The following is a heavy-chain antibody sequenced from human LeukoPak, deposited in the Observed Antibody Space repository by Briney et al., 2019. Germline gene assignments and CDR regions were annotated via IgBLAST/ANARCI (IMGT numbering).Heavy chain of an antibody. Sequence: GGSLRLSCAASGFTVSSNYMSWVRQAPGKGLEWVSVIYSGGSTYYADSVKGRFTISRDNSKNMLYLQMNSLRAEDTAVYYCARDPLYGYFDYWGQGTLVTVSS. CDR3: ARDPLYGYFDY. V-gene: IGHV3-66*02. CDR2: IYSGGST. D-gene: IGHD4-17*01. CDR1: GFTVSSNY. J-gene: IGHJ4*02.